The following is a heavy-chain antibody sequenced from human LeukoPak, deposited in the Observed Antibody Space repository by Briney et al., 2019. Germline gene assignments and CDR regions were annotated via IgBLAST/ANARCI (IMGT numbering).Heavy chain of an antibody. CDR1: GGSISSGSYY. D-gene: IGHD3-3*01. CDR2: IYTSGST. V-gene: IGHV4-61*02. J-gene: IGHJ6*03. CDR3: ARDGVTFYYYYMDV. Sequence: SETLSLTCTVSGGSISSGSYYWSWIRQPAGKGLERIGRIYTSGSTNYNPSLKSRVTISVDTSKNQSSLKLSSVTAADTAVYYCARDGVTFYYYYMDVWGKGTTVTVSS.